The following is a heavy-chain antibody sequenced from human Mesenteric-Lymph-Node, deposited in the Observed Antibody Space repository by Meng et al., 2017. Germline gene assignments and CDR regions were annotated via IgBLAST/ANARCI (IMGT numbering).Heavy chain of an antibody. Sequence: GGSLRLSCAASGFTFSSYWMSWVRQAPGKGLEWVANIKQDGSEKYYVDSVKGRFTISRDNAKNSLYLQMNSLRAEDTAVYYCARGADGGIAVAGTRFDYWGQGTLVTVSS. J-gene: IGHJ4*02. CDR2: IKQDGSEK. D-gene: IGHD6-19*01. CDR3: ARGADGGIAVAGTRFDY. CDR1: GFTFSSYW. V-gene: IGHV3-7*04.